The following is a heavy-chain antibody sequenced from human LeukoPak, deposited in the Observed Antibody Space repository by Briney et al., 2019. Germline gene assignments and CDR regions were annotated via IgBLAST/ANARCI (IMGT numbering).Heavy chain of an antibody. CDR3: AREDRNTARDY. J-gene: IGHJ4*02. V-gene: IGHV4-30-4*01. CDR2: IYYSGST. CDR1: GVSISSGDYY. Sequence: SETLSLTCTVSGVSISSGDYYWSWLRQPPGKGLEWIGYIYYSGSTYYNPSLKSRVTISVDTSKNQFSLKLSSVTAADTAVYYCAREDRNTARDYWGQGTLVTVSS. D-gene: IGHD5-18*01.